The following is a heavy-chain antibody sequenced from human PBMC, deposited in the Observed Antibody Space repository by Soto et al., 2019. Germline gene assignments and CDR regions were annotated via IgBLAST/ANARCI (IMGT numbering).Heavy chain of an antibody. CDR2: IYRTGST. D-gene: IGHD1-7*01. CDR3: ASRDPGTSVDY. Sequence: SETLSLTCAVSGGSFTSNNWWTWVRQPPGQGLDWIGEIYRTGSTNYNPSLKSRVTISLDKSENQFSLKVTSLTAADTAVYYCASRDPGTSVDYWGQGTLVTVSS. J-gene: IGHJ4*02. V-gene: IGHV4-4*02. CDR1: GGSFTSNNW.